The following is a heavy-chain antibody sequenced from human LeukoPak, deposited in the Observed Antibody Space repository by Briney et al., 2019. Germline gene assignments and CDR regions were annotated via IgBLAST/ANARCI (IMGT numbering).Heavy chain of an antibody. D-gene: IGHD5-12*01. V-gene: IGHV4-59*08. Sequence: SETLSLTCIVSGGSISSYYWSWIRQPPGKGLEWIGYIYYTGSTNYNPSLKSRVTISVDTPKNQFSLKLSSVTAADTAVYYCARGGRGGYDAFDIWGQGTMVTVSS. CDR1: GGSISSYY. CDR2: IYYTGST. CDR3: ARGGRGGYDAFDI. J-gene: IGHJ3*02.